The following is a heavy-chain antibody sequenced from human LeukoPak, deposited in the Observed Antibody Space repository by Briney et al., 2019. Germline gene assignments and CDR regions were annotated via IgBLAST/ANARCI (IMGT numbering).Heavy chain of an antibody. CDR1: GYTFTGHY. J-gene: IGHJ3*02. CDR2: NHPNTGGT. D-gene: IGHD3-22*01. Sequence: ASVSVSCKASGYTFTGHYIHWVRQAPGQGVEWRGGNHPNTGGTKYAQKSQGRVTITRDTSSSTAYTDLSSLRSAATAVYYCASEYKYDSSGANAFDIWGQGKMVTVSS. V-gene: IGHV1-2*02. CDR3: ASEYKYDSSGANAFDI.